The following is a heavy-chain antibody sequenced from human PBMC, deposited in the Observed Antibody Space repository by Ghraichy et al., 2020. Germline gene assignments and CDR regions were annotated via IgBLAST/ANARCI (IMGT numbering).Heavy chain of an antibody. Sequence: GGSLRLSCAASGFTFTTYGMSWVRQAPGKGLEWVSAMTSSAGSTHYADSVKGRFTIFRDNSKNTLYLQMNSLRAEDTAVYYCAKGGQGGRWALIDYWGQGTLVTVSS. CDR2: MTSSAGST. CDR3: AKGGQGGRWALIDY. CDR1: GFTFTTYG. D-gene: IGHD4-23*01. J-gene: IGHJ4*02. V-gene: IGHV3-23*01.